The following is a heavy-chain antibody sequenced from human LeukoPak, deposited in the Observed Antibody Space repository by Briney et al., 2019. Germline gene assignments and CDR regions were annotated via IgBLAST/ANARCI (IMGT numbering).Heavy chain of an antibody. CDR2: IYYSGST. V-gene: IGHV4-59*08. Sequence: PSETLSLTCTVSGGSVSSYYWSWIRQPPGKGLEWIGYIYYSGSTNYNPSLKSRVTISVDTSKNQFSLKLGSVTATDTAVYYCARRGIAVAGLDYWGQGTLVTVSS. J-gene: IGHJ4*02. D-gene: IGHD6-19*01. CDR1: GGSVSSYY. CDR3: ARRGIAVAGLDY.